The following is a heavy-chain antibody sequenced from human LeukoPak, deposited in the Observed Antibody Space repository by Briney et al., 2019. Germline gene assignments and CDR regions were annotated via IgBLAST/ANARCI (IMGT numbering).Heavy chain of an antibody. CDR3: ATYSNPTVTFDY. CDR2: IYYSGST. Sequence: PSETLSLTCTVSGGSISSGDYYWSWIRQPPGKGLEWIGYIYYSGSTYYNPSLKSRVTISVDTSKNQFSLKLSSVTAADTAVYYCATYSNPTVTFDYWGQGTLVTVSS. D-gene: IGHD4-17*01. V-gene: IGHV4-30-4*01. CDR1: GGSISSGDYY. J-gene: IGHJ4*02.